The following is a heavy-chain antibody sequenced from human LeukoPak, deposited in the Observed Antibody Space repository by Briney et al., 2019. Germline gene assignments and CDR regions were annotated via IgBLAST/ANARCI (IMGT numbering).Heavy chain of an antibody. CDR2: IYYSGST. V-gene: IGHV4-59*08. J-gene: IGHJ6*02. Sequence: SETLSLTCTVSGGPISSYYWSWIRQPPGKGLEWIGYIYYSGSTNYNPSLKSRVTISVDTSKNQFSLKLSSVTAADTAVYYCARSRGGYSYGYVRYYYGMDVWGQGTTVTVSS. CDR1: GGPISSYY. CDR3: ARSRGGYSYGYVRYYYGMDV. D-gene: IGHD5-18*01.